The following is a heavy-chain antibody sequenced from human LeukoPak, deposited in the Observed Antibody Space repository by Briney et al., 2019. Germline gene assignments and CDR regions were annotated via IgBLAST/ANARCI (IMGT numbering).Heavy chain of an antibody. V-gene: IGHV1-2*02. CDR2: INPNSGGT. CDR3: AETVYSGSYDYFDY. J-gene: IGHJ4*02. D-gene: IGHD1-26*01. Sequence: ASVTVSCKASGYTFTGYYMHWVRQAPGQGLEWMGWINPNSGGTNYAQKFQGRVTMTRDTSISTAYMELSSLRSEDTAVYYCAETVYSGSYDYFDYWGQGTLVTVSS. CDR1: GYTFTGYY.